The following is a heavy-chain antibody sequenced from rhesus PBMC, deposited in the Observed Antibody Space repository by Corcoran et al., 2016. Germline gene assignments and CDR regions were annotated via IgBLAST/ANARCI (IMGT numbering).Heavy chain of an antibody. CDR1: GYSISSNY. J-gene: IGHJ6*01. CDR3: ARGYSSGWSYNYGLDS. V-gene: IGHV4-147*01. Sequence: QVQLQESGPGLVKPSETLSLTCAVSGYSISSNYWSWIRQPPGKGLEWIGYFYGSSGSTYYNPSLKSRVTISTATSKNPFSLKLSSVTAADTAVYYCARGYSSGWSYNYGLDSWGQGVVVTVSS. D-gene: IGHD6S26*01. CDR2: FYGSSGST.